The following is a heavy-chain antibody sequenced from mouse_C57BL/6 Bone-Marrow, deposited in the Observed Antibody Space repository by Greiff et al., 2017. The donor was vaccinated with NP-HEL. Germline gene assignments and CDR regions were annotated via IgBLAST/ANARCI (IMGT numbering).Heavy chain of an antibody. J-gene: IGHJ2*01. CDR2: INPGSGGT. CDR1: GYAFTNYL. D-gene: IGHD1-1*01. V-gene: IGHV1-54*01. CDR3: TRGYYG. Sequence: QVQLQQSGAELVRPGTSVKVSCKASGYAFTNYLIEWVKQRPGQGLEWIGVINPGSGGTNYNEKFKGKATLTADKSSSTAYMQLSSLTSEDSAVYYCTRGYYGWGQGTTLTVSS.